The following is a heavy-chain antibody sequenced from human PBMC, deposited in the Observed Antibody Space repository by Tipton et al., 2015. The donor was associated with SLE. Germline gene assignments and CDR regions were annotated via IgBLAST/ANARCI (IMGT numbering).Heavy chain of an antibody. J-gene: IGHJ5*02. D-gene: IGHD2-21*01. Sequence: LSLTCAVYIGSFSGYRWSWIRQPPGKGLEWIGEINHRGSTNYNSSLKSRATISVDTSKNQFSLKLTSVTAADTAIYYCVRGHPHIVVLIGGGWFDPWGQGTLVTVSS. CDR2: INHRGST. CDR3: VRGHPHIVVLIGGGWFDP. V-gene: IGHV4-34*01. CDR1: IGSFSGYR.